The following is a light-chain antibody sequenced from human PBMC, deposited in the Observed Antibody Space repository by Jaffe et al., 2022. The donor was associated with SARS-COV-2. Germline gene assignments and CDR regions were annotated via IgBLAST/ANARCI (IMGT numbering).Light chain of an antibody. V-gene: IGLV1-40*01. CDR1: SSNLGAGYE. Sequence: QSVLTQPPSVSGAPGQRVTISCTGSSSNLGAGYEVHWYHQFPGTAPKLLIYGNNNRPSGVPDRFSGSRSVTSASLTITGLQAEDEADYYCQSYDSSLSGVVFGGGTRLTVL. J-gene: IGLJ2*01. CDR3: QSYDSSLSGVV. CDR2: GNN.